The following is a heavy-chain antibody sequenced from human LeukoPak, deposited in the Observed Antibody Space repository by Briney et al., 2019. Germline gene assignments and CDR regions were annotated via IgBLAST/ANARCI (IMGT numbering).Heavy chain of an antibody. CDR3: ARDDLEDWFDP. Sequence: PSETLSLTCTVSGGSISSGGYYWSWIRQHPGKGLEWIGYIYYSGSTYYDPSLKSRVTISVDTSKNQFSLKLSFVTAADTAVYYCARDDLEDWFDPWGQGTLVTVSS. CDR2: IYYSGST. J-gene: IGHJ5*02. CDR1: GGSISSGGYY. D-gene: IGHD3/OR15-3a*01. V-gene: IGHV4-31*03.